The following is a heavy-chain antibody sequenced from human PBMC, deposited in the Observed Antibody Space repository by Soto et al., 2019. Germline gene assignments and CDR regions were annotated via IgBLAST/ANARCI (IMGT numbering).Heavy chain of an antibody. V-gene: IGHV1-18*01. CDR3: ARSGYCSGGSCFYYYYYMDV. Sequence: GASVKVSCKASGYTFTSYGISWVRQAPGQGLEWMGWISAYNGNTNYAQELQGRVTMTTDTSTSTAYMELRSLRSDDTAVYYCARSGYCSGGSCFYYYYYMDVWGKGTTVTVSS. D-gene: IGHD2-15*01. J-gene: IGHJ6*03. CDR1: GYTFTSYG. CDR2: ISAYNGNT.